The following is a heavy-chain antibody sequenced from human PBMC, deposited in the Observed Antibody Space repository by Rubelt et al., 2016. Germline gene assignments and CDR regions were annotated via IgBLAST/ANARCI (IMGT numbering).Heavy chain of an antibody. CDR1: GYTFTTYG. Sequence: QVHLVQSAIEVKKPGASVKISCKTSGYTFTTYGIIWVRRAPGQGLEWMGWINTYNDKTNYPQKFQGRVSMTTDSSTNTAYMELRSLISDDTAVYYCARGYFDSTGDFDSWGQGTLVTVSS. CDR2: INTYNDKT. J-gene: IGHJ4*02. D-gene: IGHD3-22*01. V-gene: IGHV1-18*01. CDR3: ARGYFDSTGDFDS.